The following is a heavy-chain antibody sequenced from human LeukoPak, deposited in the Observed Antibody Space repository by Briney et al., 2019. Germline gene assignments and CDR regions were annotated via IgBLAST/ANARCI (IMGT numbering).Heavy chain of an antibody. Sequence: SETLSLTCTVSGGSISSYYWSWIRQPPGKGLEWIGYIYYSGSTYYNPSLKSRVTISVDTSKNQFSLKLSSVTAADTAVYYCARDLSSGWFNWFDPWGQGTLVTVSS. J-gene: IGHJ5*02. CDR2: IYYSGST. CDR3: ARDLSSGWFNWFDP. CDR1: GGSISSYY. D-gene: IGHD6-19*01. V-gene: IGHV4-59*12.